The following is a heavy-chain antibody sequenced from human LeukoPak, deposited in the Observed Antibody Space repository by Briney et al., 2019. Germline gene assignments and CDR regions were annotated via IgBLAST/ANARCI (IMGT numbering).Heavy chain of an antibody. J-gene: IGHJ4*02. CDR1: GFTFSSYS. Sequence: GGSLRLSCAASGFTFSSYSMNWVRQAPGKGLERISYITSSSGTIYYADSVKGRFTISRDNAKNSLYLQMNSLRAEDTAVYYCARGGRIAARPGYFDYWGQGTLVTVSS. D-gene: IGHD6-6*01. CDR2: ITSSSGTI. V-gene: IGHV3-48*01. CDR3: ARGGRIAARPGYFDY.